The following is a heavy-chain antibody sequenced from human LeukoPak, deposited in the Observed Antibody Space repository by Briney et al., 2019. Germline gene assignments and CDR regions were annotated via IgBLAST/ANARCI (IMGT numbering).Heavy chain of an antibody. J-gene: IGHJ3*02. CDR1: GGSISSSSYY. V-gene: IGHV4-39*07. CDR3: ARVPIAHDAFDI. Sequence: PSETLSLTCTVSGGSISSSSYYWGWIRQPPGKGLEWIGSIYYSGSTYYNPSLKSRVAISVDTSKNQFSLKLSSVTAADTAVYYCARVPIAHDAFDIWGQGTMVTVSS. CDR2: IYYSGST. D-gene: IGHD3-22*01.